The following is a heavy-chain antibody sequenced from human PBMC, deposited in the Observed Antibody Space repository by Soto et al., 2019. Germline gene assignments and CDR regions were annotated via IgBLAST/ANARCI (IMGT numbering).Heavy chain of an antibody. CDR3: AKEFGVVTAIDY. CDR2: ISYDGSNK. J-gene: IGHJ4*02. D-gene: IGHD2-21*02. CDR1: GFTFSSYG. V-gene: IGHV3-30*18. Sequence: GGSLRLSCAASGFTFSSYGMHWVRQAPGKGLEWVAVISYDGSNKYYADSVKGRFTISRDNSKNTLYLQMNSLRADDTAVYYCAKEFGVVTAIDYWGQGTLVTVSS.